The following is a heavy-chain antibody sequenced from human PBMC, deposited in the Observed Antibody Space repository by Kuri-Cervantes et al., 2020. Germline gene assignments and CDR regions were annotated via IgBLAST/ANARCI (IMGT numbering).Heavy chain of an antibody. CDR2: INPNSGGT. V-gene: IGHV1-2*04. CDR1: GYTFTGYY. J-gene: IGHJ6*02. Sequence: ASVKVSCKASGYTFTGYYMHWVRQAPGQGLEWMGWINPNSGGTNYAQKFQGWVTMTRDTSISTAYMELSRLRSEDTAVYYCARDLPSAGSRTPTGRRYYGMDVWGQGTTVTVSS. CDR3: ARDLPSAGSRTPTGRRYYGMDV. D-gene: IGHD6-13*01.